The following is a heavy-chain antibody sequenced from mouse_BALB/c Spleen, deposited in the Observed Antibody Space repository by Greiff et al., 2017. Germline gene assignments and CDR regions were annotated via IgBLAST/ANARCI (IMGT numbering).Heavy chain of an antibody. Sequence: DVHLVESGGGLVQPGGSLKLSCAASGFTFSSYGMSWVRQTPDKRLELVATINSNGGSTYYPDSVKGRFTISRDNAKNTLYLQMSSLKSEDTAMDYGARDLPATWRFAYWGQGTLVTVSA. CDR1: GFTFSSYG. J-gene: IGHJ3*01. D-gene: IGHD6-1*01. V-gene: IGHV5-6-3*01. CDR2: INSNGGST. CDR3: ARDLPATWRFAY.